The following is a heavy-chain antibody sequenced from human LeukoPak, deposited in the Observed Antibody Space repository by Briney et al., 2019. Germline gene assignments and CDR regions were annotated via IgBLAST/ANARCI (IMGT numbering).Heavy chain of an antibody. V-gene: IGHV3-21*01. CDR1: GFTFSSYS. CDR2: ISSSSSYI. D-gene: IGHD2-15*01. CDR3: ARDGSGGSCSFDY. J-gene: IGHJ4*02. Sequence: GGSLRLSCAASGFTFSSYSMNWVRQAPRKGLEWVSSISSSSSYIYYADSVKGRFTISRDNAKNSLYLQMNSLRAEDTAVYYCARDGSGGSCSFDYWGQGTLVTASS.